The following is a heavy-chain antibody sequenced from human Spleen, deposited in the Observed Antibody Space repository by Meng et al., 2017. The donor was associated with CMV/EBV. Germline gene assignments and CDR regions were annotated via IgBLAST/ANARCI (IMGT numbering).Heavy chain of an antibody. D-gene: IGHD3/OR15-3a*01. Sequence: ASVKVSCKASGYTFSDYYIHWMRQAPGQGLEWMGWIDPISGGTNYAQKFQDRVTMIGDTSISTAYMELSSLRSDDTAIYYCAIGLRALYAMDVWGQGTTVTVSS. CDR2: IDPISGGT. V-gene: IGHV1-2*02. CDR1: GYTFSDYY. CDR3: AIGLRALYAMDV. J-gene: IGHJ6*02.